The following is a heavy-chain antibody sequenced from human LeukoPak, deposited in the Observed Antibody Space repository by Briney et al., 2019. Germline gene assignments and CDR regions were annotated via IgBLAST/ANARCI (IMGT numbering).Heavy chain of an antibody. Sequence: TSETLSLTCAVYGGSFSGYYWSWIRQPPGKGLEWIGEINHSGSTNYNPSPKSRVTISVGTSKTQFSLKLSSVTAADTAVYYCARERKWLQSWFDPWGQGTLVTVSS. CDR3: ARERKWLQSWFDP. J-gene: IGHJ5*02. V-gene: IGHV4-34*01. CDR1: GGSFSGYY. D-gene: IGHD5-24*01. CDR2: INHSGST.